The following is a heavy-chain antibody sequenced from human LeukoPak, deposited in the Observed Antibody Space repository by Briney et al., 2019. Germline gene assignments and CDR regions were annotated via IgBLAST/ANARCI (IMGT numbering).Heavy chain of an antibody. J-gene: IGHJ6*04. CDR1: GFTFSSYS. CDR3: ALSSYYDILTGYYPFYYGMDV. D-gene: IGHD3-9*01. Sequence: GGSLRLSCAASGFTFSSYSMNWVRQAPEKGLEWVSSISSSSSYIYYADSVKGRFTISRDNAKNSLYLQMNSLRAEDTAVYYCALSSYYDILTGYYPFYYGMDVWGKGTTVTVSS. V-gene: IGHV3-21*01. CDR2: ISSSSSYI.